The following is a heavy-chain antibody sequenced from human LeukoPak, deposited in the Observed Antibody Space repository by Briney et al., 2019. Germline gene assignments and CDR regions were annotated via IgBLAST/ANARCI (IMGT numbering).Heavy chain of an antibody. V-gene: IGHV4-59*01. D-gene: IGHD3-9*01. CDR1: GGSISSYY. J-gene: IGHJ5*02. CDR2: IYYSGST. Sequence: PSETLSLTCTVSGGSISSYYWSWIRQPPGKGLEWIGYIYYSGSTNYNPSLKSRVTISVDTSKNQFSLKLSSVTAADTAVYYCARDGGYYDILTGYYKGWFDPWGQGTLVTVSS. CDR3: ARDGGYYDILTGYYKGWFDP.